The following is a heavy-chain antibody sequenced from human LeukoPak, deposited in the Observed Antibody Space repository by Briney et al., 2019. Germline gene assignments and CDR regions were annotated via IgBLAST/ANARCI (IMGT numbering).Heavy chain of an antibody. CDR2: IYPGDSET. D-gene: IGHD3-22*01. Sequence: GESLKISCKGAGDSFTSHWIGWVRQMPGKGLEWMGIIYPGDSETRYSPSFQGQVTISADKSISTAYLQWSSLEASDTAMYYCARRDSSGYNYFYYWGQGTLVTVSS. CDR3: ARRDSSGYNYFYY. CDR1: GDSFTSHW. V-gene: IGHV5-51*01. J-gene: IGHJ4*02.